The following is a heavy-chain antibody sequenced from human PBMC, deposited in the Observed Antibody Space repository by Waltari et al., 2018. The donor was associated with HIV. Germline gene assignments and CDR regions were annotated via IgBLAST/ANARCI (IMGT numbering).Heavy chain of an antibody. V-gene: IGHV3-7*01. J-gene: IGHJ4*02. CDR1: GLPFSGYG. CDR3: ARDYASSVAGTGY. Sequence: EVQLVESGGGWVQPGGSLRPSWAASGLPFSGYGMSWVRQAPGKGLEWVANINQDGGDKYYVESVKGRFTISRDNAKNSLYLQMNSLRAEDTALYYCARDYASSVAGTGYWGQGTLVTVSS. CDR2: INQDGGDK. D-gene: IGHD6-19*01.